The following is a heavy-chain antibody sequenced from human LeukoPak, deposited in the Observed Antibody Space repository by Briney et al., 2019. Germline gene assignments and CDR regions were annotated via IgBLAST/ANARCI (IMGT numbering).Heavy chain of an antibody. J-gene: IGHJ4*02. CDR3: ARESTVVTSFDY. V-gene: IGHV4-39*07. D-gene: IGHD4-23*01. CDR2: IYYSGST. Sequence: SETLSLTCTVSGGSISSSSYYWGWIRQPPGKGLEWIGSIYYSGSTYYNPSLKSRVTISVDTSKNQFSLKLNSVTAADTAVYYCARESTVVTSFDYWGQGTLVTVSS. CDR1: GGSISSSSYY.